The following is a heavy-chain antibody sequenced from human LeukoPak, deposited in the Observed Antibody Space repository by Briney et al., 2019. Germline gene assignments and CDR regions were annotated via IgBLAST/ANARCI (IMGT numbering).Heavy chain of an antibody. Sequence: ASVKVSCKASGGTFSSYAISWVRQAPGQGLEWMGGIIPIFGTANYAQKFQGRVTITTDESTSTAYMELSSLRSEDTAVYYCARGDRTYNWFDPWGQGTLVTVSS. CDR1: GGTFSSYA. D-gene: IGHD3-22*01. CDR2: IIPIFGTA. V-gene: IGHV1-69*05. CDR3: ARGDRTYNWFDP. J-gene: IGHJ5*02.